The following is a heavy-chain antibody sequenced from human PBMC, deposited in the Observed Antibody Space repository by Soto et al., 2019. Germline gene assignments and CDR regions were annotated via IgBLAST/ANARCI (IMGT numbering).Heavy chain of an antibody. CDR1: GFTFSDYY. V-gene: IGHV3-11*01. CDR2: ISSSGSTI. CDR3: ARDRGLRFSVPVYYYMDV. J-gene: IGHJ6*03. Sequence: PGGSLRLSCAASGFTFSDYYMSWIRQAPGKGLEWVSYISSSGSTIYYADSVKGRFTISRDNAKNSLYLQMNSLRAEDTAVYYCARDRGLRFSVPVYYYMDVWGKGTTVTVSS. D-gene: IGHD5-12*01.